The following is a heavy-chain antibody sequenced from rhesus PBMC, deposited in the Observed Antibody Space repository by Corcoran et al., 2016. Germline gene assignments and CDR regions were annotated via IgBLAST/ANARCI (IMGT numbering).Heavy chain of an antibody. D-gene: IGHD1-44*02. CDR2: IGGSSGYT. V-gene: IGHV4-127*01. Sequence: QVHLQESGPGLVKPSETLSLTCAVSGYSISSGSDWSWIRQPPGKGLECIGYIGGSSGYTNNNPSLKSRVTISKDTSKNQFSLKLSSVTAADTAVYYCAREGGNSGSYGVWGRGVLVTVSS. J-gene: IGHJ5-2*02. CDR1: GYSISSGSD. CDR3: AREGGNSGSYGV.